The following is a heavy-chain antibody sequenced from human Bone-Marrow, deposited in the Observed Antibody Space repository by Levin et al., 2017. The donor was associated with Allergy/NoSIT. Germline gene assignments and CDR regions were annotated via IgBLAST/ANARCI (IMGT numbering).Heavy chain of an antibody. Sequence: PGESLKISCAASGFSFSSYWMSWVRQAPGKGLEWVANIKQDGSEKNYVDSVKGRFTISRDNAKNSLYLQMNSLRAEDTAVYYCARVAWIQLWFLDFWGQGTLVTVSS. CDR3: ARVAWIQLWFLDF. D-gene: IGHD5-18*01. V-gene: IGHV3-7*04. CDR1: GFSFSSYW. CDR2: IKQDGSEK. J-gene: IGHJ4*02.